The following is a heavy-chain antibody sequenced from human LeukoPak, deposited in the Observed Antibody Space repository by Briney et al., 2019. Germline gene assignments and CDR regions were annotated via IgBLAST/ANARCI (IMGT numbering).Heavy chain of an antibody. Sequence: GGSLRLSCAVSGFTFSTYSMNWVRQAPGKGLEWVSYISSSSSTIYYADSVKGRFTISRDNAKNSLYLQMNSLRDEDTAVYYCARLIAVTAFSVAFDIWGQGTMVTVSS. CDR1: GFTFSTYS. CDR2: ISSSSSTI. J-gene: IGHJ3*02. V-gene: IGHV3-48*02. D-gene: IGHD6-19*01. CDR3: ARLIAVTAFSVAFDI.